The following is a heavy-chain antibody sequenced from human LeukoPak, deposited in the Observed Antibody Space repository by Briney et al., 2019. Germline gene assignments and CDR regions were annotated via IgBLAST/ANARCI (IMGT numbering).Heavy chain of an antibody. CDR3: AKGLGYSGYDPPLDY. J-gene: IGHJ4*02. Sequence: GGSLRLSCAASGFTFSSYEMNWVRQAPGKGLEWISYISSSGSTIYYADSVKGRFTISRDNSKNTLYLQMNSLRAEDTAVYHCAKGLGYSGYDPPLDYWGQGTLVTVSS. V-gene: IGHV3-48*03. D-gene: IGHD5-12*01. CDR1: GFTFSSYE. CDR2: ISSSGSTI.